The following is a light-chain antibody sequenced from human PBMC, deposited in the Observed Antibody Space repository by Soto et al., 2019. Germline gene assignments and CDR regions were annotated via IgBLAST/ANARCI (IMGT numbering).Light chain of an antibody. J-gene: IGKJ1*01. Sequence: ALRMTQSPSSFSASTGDRVTITCRASQCISSYLAWYQQKPGKAPKLLIYAASTLQSGVPSRFSGSGSGTDFTLTISCLQSEDFATYYWQQYYSYPWTFGQGTKVEIK. V-gene: IGKV1-8*01. CDR3: QQYYSYPWT. CDR2: AAS. CDR1: QCISSY.